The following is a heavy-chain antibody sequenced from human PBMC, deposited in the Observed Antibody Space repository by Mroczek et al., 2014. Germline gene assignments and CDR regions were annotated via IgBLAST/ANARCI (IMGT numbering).Heavy chain of an antibody. CDR1: GYNFASNW. Sequence: VQLVQSGAEIKKTGESLRISCKTSGYNFASNWVGWVRQMPGKGLEWMGVIYPGDSDTRYSPSFQGQVTISVDKPISTAYLQWNSLKTSDTAIYYCARGRDFWSGHQNCLFDYWGQGTLV. J-gene: IGHJ4*02. CDR2: IYPGDSDT. CDR3: ARGRDFWSGHQNCLFDY. D-gene: IGHD3-3*01. V-gene: IGHV5-51*04.